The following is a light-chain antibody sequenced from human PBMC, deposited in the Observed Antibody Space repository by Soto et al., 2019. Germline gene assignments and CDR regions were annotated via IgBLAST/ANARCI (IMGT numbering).Light chain of an antibody. J-gene: IGLJ3*02. V-gene: IGLV1-40*01. CDR2: GNS. Sequence: QPVLTQPPSVSGARGQRVTISCTGSSSNIGAGYDVHWYQQLPGTAPKLLIYGNSNRPSGVPDRFSGSKSGTSASLAITGLQSEDEADYYCQSYDSSLSDWVFGGGTKVTVL. CDR3: QSYDSSLSDWV. CDR1: SSNIGAGYD.